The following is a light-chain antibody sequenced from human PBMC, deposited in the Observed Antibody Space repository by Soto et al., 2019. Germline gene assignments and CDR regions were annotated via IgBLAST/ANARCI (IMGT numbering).Light chain of an antibody. Sequence: EILLTQSPGTLSLSPGERATLSCRASQSVTSSYLAWYQQKPGQAPRLLIYGASSRATGIPDRFSGSGSGTDFTLPISRLEPEDFAVYYCQQYGNSRTFGQGTRLEIK. CDR3: QQYGNSRT. CDR2: GAS. V-gene: IGKV3-20*01. CDR1: QSVTSSY. J-gene: IGKJ5*01.